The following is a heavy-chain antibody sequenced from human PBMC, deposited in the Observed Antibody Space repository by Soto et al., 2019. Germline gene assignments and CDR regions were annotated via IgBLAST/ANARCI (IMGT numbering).Heavy chain of an antibody. CDR3: AKDKGVFNWATSYFDY. CDR1: GFTFSNYA. V-gene: IGHV3-30*18. Sequence: GGSLRLSCAASGFTFSNYAMHWVRQAPGKGLERVALTSHDGNNEYYTDSVKGRFTISRDNSKNTLFLQMNSPRPEDTAVYYCAKDKGVFNWATSYFDYWGQGALVTVSS. CDR2: TSHDGNNE. J-gene: IGHJ4*02. D-gene: IGHD1-1*01.